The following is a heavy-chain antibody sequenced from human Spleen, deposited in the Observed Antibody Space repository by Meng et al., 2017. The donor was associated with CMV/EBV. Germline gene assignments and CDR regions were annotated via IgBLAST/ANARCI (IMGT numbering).Heavy chain of an antibody. V-gene: IGHV3-21*01. CDR3: TREAGMDV. J-gene: IGHJ6*02. CDR2: IRSSSSYI. CDR1: GFTFSSYG. Sequence: LSLTCAASGFTFSSYGMNWVRQAPGKGLEWIASIRSSSSYIYYADSVKGRFTISRDNAENSLYLQMNSLRAEDTAVYHCTREAGMDVWGQGTTVTVSS.